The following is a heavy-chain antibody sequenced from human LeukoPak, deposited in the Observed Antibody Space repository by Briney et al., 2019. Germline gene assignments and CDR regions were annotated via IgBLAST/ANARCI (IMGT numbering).Heavy chain of an antibody. V-gene: IGHV4-34*01. D-gene: IGHD6-19*01. CDR2: INHSGST. CDR1: GGSFSGYY. CDR3: ARDPWSIAVARTRVGFDY. J-gene: IGHJ4*02. Sequence: SETLSLTCAVYGGSFSGYYWSWIRQPPGKGLEWIGEINHSGSTNYNPSLKSRVTISVDTSKNQFSLKLSSVTAADTAVYYCARDPWSIAVARTRVGFDYWGQGTLVTVSS.